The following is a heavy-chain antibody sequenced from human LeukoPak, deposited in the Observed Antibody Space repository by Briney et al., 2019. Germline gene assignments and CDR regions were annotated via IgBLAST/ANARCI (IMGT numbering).Heavy chain of an antibody. CDR3: ARGGSYRVRYWFDP. Sequence: ASVKVSCKASGYTFTSYDINWVRQATGQGLEWMGWMNPNSGNTGYAQKFQGRVTTTRNTSISTAYMELSSLRSEDTAVYYCARGGSYRVRYWFDPWGQGTLVTVSS. CDR1: GYTFTSYD. D-gene: IGHD1-26*01. CDR2: MNPNSGNT. J-gene: IGHJ5*02. V-gene: IGHV1-8*01.